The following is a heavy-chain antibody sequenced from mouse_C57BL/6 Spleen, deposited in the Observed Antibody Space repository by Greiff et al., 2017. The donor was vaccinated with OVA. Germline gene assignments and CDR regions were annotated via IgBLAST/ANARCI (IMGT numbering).Heavy chain of an antibody. Sequence: QVQLQQSGAELVRPGASVTLSCKASGYTFTDYEMHWVKQTPVHGLEWIGAIDPETGGTAYNQKFKGKAILTADKSSSTAFIELRSLTSAVSAVYYCTRDTTVAPYWYFDVWGTGTTVTVSS. D-gene: IGHD1-1*01. V-gene: IGHV1-15*01. CDR3: TRDTTVAPYWYFDV. J-gene: IGHJ1*03. CDR2: IDPETGGT. CDR1: GYTFTDYE.